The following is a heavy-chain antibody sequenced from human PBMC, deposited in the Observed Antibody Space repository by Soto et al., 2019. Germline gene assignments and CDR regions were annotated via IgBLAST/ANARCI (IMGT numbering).Heavy chain of an antibody. J-gene: IGHJ4*02. CDR1: GGTFSSYA. Sequence: SVKVSCKASGGTFSSYAISWVRQAPGQGLEWMGGIIPIFGTANYAQKFQGRVTITADKSTSTAYMELSSLRSEDTAVYYCARDSTPRISIFSGYDYWGQGTLVTVSS. V-gene: IGHV1-69*06. CDR2: IIPIFGTA. CDR3: ARDSTPRISIFSGYDY. D-gene: IGHD3-22*01.